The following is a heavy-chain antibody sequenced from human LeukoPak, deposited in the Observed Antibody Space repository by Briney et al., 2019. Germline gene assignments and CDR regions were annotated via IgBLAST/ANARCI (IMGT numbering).Heavy chain of an antibody. D-gene: IGHD5-18*01. V-gene: IGHV3-30*02. Sequence: GGSLRLSCVVTGFNVSNTYMSWVRQAPGKGLEWMSFIRYDGSNEYYADSVKGRFTISRDNSKNTLYLQMNSLRAEDTAVYYCANSLQGFSYGPGPLDYWGQGTLVSVSS. CDR1: GFNVSNTY. J-gene: IGHJ4*02. CDR3: ANSLQGFSYGPGPLDY. CDR2: IRYDGSNE.